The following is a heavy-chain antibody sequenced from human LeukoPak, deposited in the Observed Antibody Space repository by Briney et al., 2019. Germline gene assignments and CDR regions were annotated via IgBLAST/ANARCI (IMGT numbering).Heavy chain of an antibody. CDR2: INPNSGNT. CDR3: ARDSWGIAVFDP. CDR1: GYTFTSYD. J-gene: IGHJ5*02. D-gene: IGHD6-19*01. Sequence: ASVKVSCKASGYTFTSYDINWVRQATGQGLEWVGWINPNSGNTGYAQKFQGRVTVTRDTSTSTAYMELSSLRPDDTAVYYCARDSWGIAVFDPWGQGTLVTVSS. V-gene: IGHV1-8*01.